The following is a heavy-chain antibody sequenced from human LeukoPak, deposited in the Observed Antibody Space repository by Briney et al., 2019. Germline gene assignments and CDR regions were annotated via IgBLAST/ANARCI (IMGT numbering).Heavy chain of an antibody. CDR3: ARHHRGQGIVGALDY. V-gene: IGHV4-39*01. Sequence: SETLSLTCTASGGSISSSSYYWGWIRQPPGKGLEWIGSIYYSGSTYYSPSLKSRVTISVDTSKNQFSLKLSSVTAADTAVYYCARHHRGQGIVGALDYWGQGTLVTVSS. J-gene: IGHJ4*02. D-gene: IGHD1-26*01. CDR2: IYYSGST. CDR1: GGSISSSSYY.